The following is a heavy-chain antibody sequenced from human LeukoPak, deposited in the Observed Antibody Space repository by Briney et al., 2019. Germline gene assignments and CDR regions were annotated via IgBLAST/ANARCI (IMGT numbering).Heavy chain of an antibody. J-gene: IGHJ4*02. D-gene: IGHD2-15*01. CDR1: GFTFSSYA. V-gene: IGHV3-23*01. CDR2: ISGSGGST. Sequence: GGSLRLSCAASGFTFSSYAMSWVRQAPGKGLEWVSAISGSGGSTYYADSVKGRFTISRDNSKNTLYLQMNSLRAEDTAVYYCAYCSGGSCYSFNCWGQGTLVTVSS. CDR3: AYCSGGSCYSFNC.